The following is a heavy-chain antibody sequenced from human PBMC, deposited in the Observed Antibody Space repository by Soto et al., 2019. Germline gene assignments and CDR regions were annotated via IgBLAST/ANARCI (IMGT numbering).Heavy chain of an antibody. V-gene: IGHV3-21*01. CDR1: GFTFSSYS. J-gene: IGHJ4*02. Sequence: EVQLVESGGGLVKPGGSLRLSCAASGFTFSSYSMNWVRQAPGKGLEWVSSISSSSSYIYYADSVKGRFTISRDNAKNSLYLQMNSLRAADTAVYYCARDLDYGDDPEYFDYWGQGTLVTVSS. D-gene: IGHD4-17*01. CDR3: ARDLDYGDDPEYFDY. CDR2: ISSSSSYI.